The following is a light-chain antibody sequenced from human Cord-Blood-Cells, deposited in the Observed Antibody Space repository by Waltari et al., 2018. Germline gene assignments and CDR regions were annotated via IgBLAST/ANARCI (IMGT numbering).Light chain of an antibody. V-gene: IGKV3-11*01. CDR1: QSVSSY. Sequence: EIVLTQSPATLSLSPGERATLSCRASQSVSSYLAWYQQKPGQAPRLLIYDASHLSSSSRHLMSSLEPEDFAVYYCQQRSNWPGTFGQGTKVEIK. CDR2: DAS. J-gene: IGKJ1*01. CDR3: QQRSNWPGT.